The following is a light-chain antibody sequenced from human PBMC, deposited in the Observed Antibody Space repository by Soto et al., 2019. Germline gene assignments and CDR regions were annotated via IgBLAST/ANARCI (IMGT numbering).Light chain of an antibody. CDR1: QRVASD. V-gene: IGKV3-20*01. Sequence: VLSLSPVTRSVSPAEGSTLSCMASQRVASDLAWYLQKPGQPPRLLIYDASIRATGIPDRISGSGSERDFTLTISRLEPEDSAVYHCQQYGSSPTTFGQGTKVDIK. CDR3: QQYGSSPTT. CDR2: DAS. J-gene: IGKJ1*01.